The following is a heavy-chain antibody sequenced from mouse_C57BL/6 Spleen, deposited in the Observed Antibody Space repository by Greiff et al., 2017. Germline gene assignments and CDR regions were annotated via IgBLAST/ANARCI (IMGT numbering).Heavy chain of an antibody. CDR3: ARGGSFPYWYFDV. CDR1: GYSFTSYD. D-gene: IGHD1-1*01. CDR2: IYPRDGST. J-gene: IGHJ1*03. Sequence: VKLVESGPELVKPGASVKISCKASGYSFTSYDINWVKQRPGQGLEWIGWIYPRDGSTKYNEKFKGKATLTVDTSSSTAYMELHSLTSEDSAVYFCARGGSFPYWYFDVWGTGTTVTVSS. V-gene: IGHV1-85*01.